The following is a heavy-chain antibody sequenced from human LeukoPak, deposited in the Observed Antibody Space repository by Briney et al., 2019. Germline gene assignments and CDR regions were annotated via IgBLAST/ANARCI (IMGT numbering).Heavy chain of an antibody. Sequence: ASVKVSCKASGYTFTSYYMHWVRQAPGQGLEWMGIINPSGGSTSYAQKFQGRVTMTRDTSTSTVYMELSSLRSEDTAVYYCARDRIMITFGGGLDYWGQGTLVTVSS. CDR3: ARDRIMITFGGGLDY. V-gene: IGHV1-46*03. D-gene: IGHD3-16*01. J-gene: IGHJ4*02. CDR2: INPSGGST. CDR1: GYTFTSYY.